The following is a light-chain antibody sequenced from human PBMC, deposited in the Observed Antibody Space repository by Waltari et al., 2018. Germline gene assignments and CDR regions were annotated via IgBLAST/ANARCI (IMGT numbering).Light chain of an antibody. Sequence: QSVLTQPPSASGTPGQRVSISCSGSSSTIGSQSVHWYQQVPGTAPKLLIYSTNRRPSGVPDRCSGSNSGTSASLAISGLQSEDEADYYCATWDDSLNGLFGGGTKLTVL. V-gene: IGLV1-44*01. CDR3: ATWDDSLNGL. CDR2: STN. J-gene: IGLJ2*01. CDR1: SSTIGSQS.